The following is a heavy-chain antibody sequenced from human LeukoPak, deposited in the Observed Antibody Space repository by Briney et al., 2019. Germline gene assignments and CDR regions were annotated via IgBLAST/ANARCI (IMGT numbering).Heavy chain of an antibody. D-gene: IGHD3-10*01. CDR3: ARGLFRRAPNYYYYYGMDV. V-gene: IGHV4-34*01. CDR1: GGSFSGYY. CDR2: INHSGST. J-gene: IGHJ6*02. Sequence: SETLSLTCAVYGGSFSGYYWSWIRQPPGKGLEWIGEINHSGSTNYNPSLKSRVTISVDTSKNQFSLKLSSVTAANTAVYYCARGLFRRAPNYYYYYGMDVWGQGTTVTVSS.